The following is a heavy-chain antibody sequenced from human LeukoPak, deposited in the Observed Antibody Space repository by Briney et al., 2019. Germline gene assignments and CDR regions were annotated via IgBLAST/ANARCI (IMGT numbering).Heavy chain of an antibody. CDR2: ISSSSTYI. CDR1: GHTFSSYS. Sequence: PGGSLRLSCAASGHTFSSYSMNWVRQAPGKGLEWVSSISSSSTYIYYADSVKGRFTISRDNAKNSLYLQMNSLRAEDTAVYYCARATPYYYALDVWGKGTTFTVSS. CDR3: ARATPYYYALDV. J-gene: IGHJ6*04. V-gene: IGHV3-21*01.